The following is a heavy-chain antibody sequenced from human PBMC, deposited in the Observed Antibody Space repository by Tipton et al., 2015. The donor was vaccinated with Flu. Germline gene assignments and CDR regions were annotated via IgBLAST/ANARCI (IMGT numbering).Heavy chain of an antibody. D-gene: IGHD2/OR15-2a*01. Sequence: SLRLSCAASALTFSNAWMSWVRQAPGKGLEYVSVISTNGDNTYYADSVKGRFTISRDNSKNTLYLQMGSLRTDDMAVYYCARGMNSGLVDVWGQGTTVTVSS. CDR2: ISTNGDNT. CDR1: ALTFSNAW. CDR3: ARGMNSGLVDV. J-gene: IGHJ6*02. V-gene: IGHV3-64*02.